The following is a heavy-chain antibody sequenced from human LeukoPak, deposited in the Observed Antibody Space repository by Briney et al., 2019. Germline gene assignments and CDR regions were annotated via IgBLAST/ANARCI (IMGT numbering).Heavy chain of an antibody. V-gene: IGHV1-18*04. J-gene: IGHJ4*02. D-gene: IGHD1-14*01. CDR3: ARVPELGRSVDY. CDR2: ISAYNGNT. Sequence: ASVKVSCKASGYTFTSYGISWVRQAPGKGLGWMGWISAYNGNTNYAQKLQGRVTMTTDTSTSTAYMELRSLRSDDTAVYYCARVPELGRSVDYWGQGTLVTVSS. CDR1: GYTFTSYG.